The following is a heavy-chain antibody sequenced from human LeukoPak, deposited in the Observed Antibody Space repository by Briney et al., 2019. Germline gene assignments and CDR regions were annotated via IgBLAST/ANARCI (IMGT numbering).Heavy chain of an antibody. J-gene: IGHJ6*02. V-gene: IGHV1-3*01. CDR3: ARRPGVAGTEGYYYYGMDV. CDR1: GYTFTSYA. Sequence: GASVKVSCKASGYTFTSYAMHWVRQAPGQRLEWMGWINAGNGNTKYSQKFQGRVTITRDTSASTAYMELSSLRSEDTAVYYCARRPGVAGTEGYYYYGMDVWGQGTTVTVSS. D-gene: IGHD6-19*01. CDR2: INAGNGNT.